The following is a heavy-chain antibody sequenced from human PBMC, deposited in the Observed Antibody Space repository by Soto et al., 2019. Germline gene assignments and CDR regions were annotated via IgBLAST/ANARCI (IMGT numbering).Heavy chain of an antibody. J-gene: IGHJ5*02. V-gene: IGHV4-4*02. CDR2: IYHSGST. CDR3: ASRLSIVVVPAAISWFDP. CDR1: GGSISSSNW. D-gene: IGHD2-2*01. Sequence: TSETLSLTCAVSGGSISSSNWWSWVRQPPGKGLEWIGEIYHSGSTNYNPSLKSRVTISVDKSKNQFSLKLSSVTAADTAVYYCASRLSIVVVPAAISWFDPWGQGTLVTVS.